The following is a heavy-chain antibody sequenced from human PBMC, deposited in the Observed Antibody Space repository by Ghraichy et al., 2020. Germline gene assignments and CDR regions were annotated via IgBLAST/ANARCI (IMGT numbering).Heavy chain of an antibody. D-gene: IGHD2-2*01. Sequence: LSLTCAASGFTFSNYPMTWVRQAPGKGLEWVSAINGGGGSTYYADSVKGRFTISRDNSRDTLYLQMNSLRPEDTAVYYCAKRPSTSWYGMSDDYWGQGTLVTVSS. J-gene: IGHJ4*02. CDR1: GFTFSNYP. V-gene: IGHV3-23*01. CDR2: INGGGGST. CDR3: AKRPSTSWYGMSDDY.